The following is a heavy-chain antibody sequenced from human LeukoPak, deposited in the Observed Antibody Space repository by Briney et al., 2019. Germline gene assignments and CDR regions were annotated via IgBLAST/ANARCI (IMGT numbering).Heavy chain of an antibody. CDR1: GFTFSSYS. D-gene: IGHD3-3*01. V-gene: IGHV3-33*08. CDR2: IWYDGSNK. Sequence: PGGSLRLSCAASGFTFSSYSMNWVRQAPGKGLEWVAVIWYDGSNKYYADSVKGRFTISRDNSKNTLYLQMNSLRAEDTAVYYCAREMYYDFWSGYDPHSGMDVWGQGTTVTVSS. CDR3: AREMYYDFWSGYDPHSGMDV. J-gene: IGHJ6*02.